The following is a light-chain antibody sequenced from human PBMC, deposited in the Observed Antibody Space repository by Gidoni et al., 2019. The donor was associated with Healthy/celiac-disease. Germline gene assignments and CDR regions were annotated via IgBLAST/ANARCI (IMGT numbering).Light chain of an antibody. CDR1: RVLAAT. J-gene: IGKJ2*01. V-gene: IGKV3-15*01. CDR3: QQYNNWYT. CDR2: GAS. Sequence: EIVMTQSPATLSVSPGERATLSCRPVRVLAATPRLLIYGASTRATGIPARFSGSGSGTEFTLTISSLQSEDFAVYYCQQYNNWYTFGQGTKLEIK.